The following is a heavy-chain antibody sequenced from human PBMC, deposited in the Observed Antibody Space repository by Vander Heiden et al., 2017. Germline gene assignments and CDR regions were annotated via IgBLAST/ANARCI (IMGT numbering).Heavy chain of an antibody. V-gene: IGHV3-7*03. J-gene: IGHJ4*02. CDR2: IKQDGSEK. CDR1: RFTFSSYW. Sequence: EVQLVGSGGGLVQPGGSLRLSCAASRFTFSSYWMSWVRQAPGKGLEWVANIKQDGSEKYYVDSVKGRFTISRDNAKNSLYLQMNGLRVEDTGVYYCARHQGAVRFDYWGQGTLVTVSS. CDR3: ARHQGAVRFDY.